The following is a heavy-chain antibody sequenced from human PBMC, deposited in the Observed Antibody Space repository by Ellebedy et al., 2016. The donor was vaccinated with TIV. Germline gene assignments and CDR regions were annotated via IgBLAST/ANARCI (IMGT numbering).Heavy chain of an antibody. Sequence: GESLKISCAASGFTFSSYEMNWVRQAPGKGLEWVSYISGPGGTIYYADSMKGRFTISRDNAKSSLYPQMNSLRAEDTAVSYWSRDPQPCSGGDCLRGLGEYWGQGTLVTVSS. CDR2: ISGPGGTI. V-gene: IGHV3-48*03. D-gene: IGHD2-21*02. CDR3: SRDPQPCSGGDCLRGLGEY. CDR1: GFTFSSYE. J-gene: IGHJ4*02.